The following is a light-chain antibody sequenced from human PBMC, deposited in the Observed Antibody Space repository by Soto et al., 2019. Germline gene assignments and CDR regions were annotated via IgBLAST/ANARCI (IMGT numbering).Light chain of an antibody. V-gene: IGLV2-11*01. J-gene: IGLJ2*01. CDR2: DVS. Sequence: QSVLTQPRSVSGSPGQSVTISCTGTSSDIVIYNYVSWYQHHPGKAPKLMVSDVSKRPSGVPDRFSGSKSGNTDSLTISGLQAYDEADYYCCSYAGNVLILFCGGTKLTV. CDR3: CSYAGNVLIL. CDR1: SSDIVIYNY.